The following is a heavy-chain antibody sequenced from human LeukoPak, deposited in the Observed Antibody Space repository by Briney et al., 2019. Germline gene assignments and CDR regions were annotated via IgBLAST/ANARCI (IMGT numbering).Heavy chain of an antibody. V-gene: IGHV1-18*01. Sequence: GASVKVSCKAPGYTFTSYGISWVRQAPGQGLEWMGWISAYNGNTNYAQKLQGRVTMTTDTSTSTAYMELRSLRSDDTAVYYCAQSYYYDSSGSFDYWGQGTLVIVSS. CDR1: GYTFTSYG. J-gene: IGHJ4*02. D-gene: IGHD3-22*01. CDR2: ISAYNGNT. CDR3: AQSYYYDSSGSFDY.